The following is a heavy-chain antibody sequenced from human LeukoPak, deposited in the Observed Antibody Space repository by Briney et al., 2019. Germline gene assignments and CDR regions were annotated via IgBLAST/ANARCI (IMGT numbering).Heavy chain of an antibody. Sequence: GGSLRLSCAASGFTFSSYAMSWVRQAPGKGLEWVSAISGSGGSTYYADSVKGRFTISRDNSKNTLYLQMNSLRAEDTAVYYCAKAEYYYDSSGSGYYFDYWGQGTLVTISS. CDR2: ISGSGGST. J-gene: IGHJ4*02. D-gene: IGHD3-22*01. V-gene: IGHV3-23*01. CDR1: GFTFSSYA. CDR3: AKAEYYYDSSGSGYYFDY.